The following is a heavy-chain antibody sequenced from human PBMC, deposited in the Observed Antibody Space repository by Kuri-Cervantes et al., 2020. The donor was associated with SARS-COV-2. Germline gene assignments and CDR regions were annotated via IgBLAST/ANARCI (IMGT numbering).Heavy chain of an antibody. D-gene: IGHD3-3*01. Sequence: GESLKISCAASGFTFSDYYMSWIRQAPGKGLEWLSYISRSGSAIYYADSVKGRFTISRDNSKNTLYLQMNSLRAEDTAVYYCARDPVHYDFWSGYIGANAFDIWGQGTMVTVSS. V-gene: IGHV3-11*04. J-gene: IGHJ3*02. CDR2: ISRSGSAI. CDR3: ARDPVHYDFWSGYIGANAFDI. CDR1: GFTFSDYY.